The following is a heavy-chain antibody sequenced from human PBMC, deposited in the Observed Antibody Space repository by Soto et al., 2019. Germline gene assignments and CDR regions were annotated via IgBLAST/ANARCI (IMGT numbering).Heavy chain of an antibody. CDR3: AKNPGYYYDSTGYHFDY. V-gene: IGHV1-2*04. CDR2: INPDSGGT. J-gene: IGHJ4*02. D-gene: IGHD3-22*01. Sequence: ASVKVSCTASGYSLTAYYIHWVRQAPGQGLEWMGWINPDSGGTDYAHKFEGWVTLTRDTSIDTVYMELTRLKSNDTAVYYCAKNPGYYYDSTGYHFDYWGQGTLVTVSS. CDR1: GYSLTAYY.